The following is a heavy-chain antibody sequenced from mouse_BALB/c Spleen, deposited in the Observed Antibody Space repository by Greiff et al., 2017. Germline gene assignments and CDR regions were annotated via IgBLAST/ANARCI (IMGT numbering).Heavy chain of an antibody. V-gene: IGHV5-15*02. CDR2: ISNLAYTI. J-gene: IGHJ4*01. D-gene: IGHD2-3*01. CDR1: GFTFSDYG. CDR3: ARVVDGDMDY. Sequence: EVQRVESGGGLVQPGGSRTLSCAASGFTFSDYGMAWVRQAPGKGPEWVAFISNLAYTIYYSDTVTGRFTISRENAKNTLYLEMRSLRSEDTAMYYCARVVDGDMDYWGQGTPVTVSA.